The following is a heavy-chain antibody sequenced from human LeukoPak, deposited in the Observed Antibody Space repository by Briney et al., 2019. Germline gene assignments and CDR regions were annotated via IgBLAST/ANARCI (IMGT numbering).Heavy chain of an antibody. V-gene: IGHV3-21*01. D-gene: IGHD1-1*01. CDR2: ISSSSSYI. CDR1: GFTFSSYS. CDR3: ARDYTTGVDY. Sequence: GGSLRLSCAASGFTFSSYSMNWVRQAPWRWLEWVSSISSSSSYIYYADSVKGRFTISRDNAKNSLYLQMNSLRAEDTAVYYCARDYTTGVDYWGQGTLVTVSS. J-gene: IGHJ4*02.